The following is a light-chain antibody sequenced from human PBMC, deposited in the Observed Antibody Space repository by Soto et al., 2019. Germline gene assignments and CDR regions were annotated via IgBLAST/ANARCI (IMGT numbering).Light chain of an antibody. CDR1: ISDVGFYAR. CDR2: DVT. CDR3: SSYVSGNNLV. J-gene: IGLJ2*01. V-gene: IGLV2-18*02. Sequence: QSVLTQPPSVSGSPGQSVTISCTGTISDVGFYARVSWYQQPPGTAPKLLIYDVTNRPSGVPDRFSGSQSGKTASLTISGLQAEDEADYYCSSYVSGNNLVFGGGTKLTVL.